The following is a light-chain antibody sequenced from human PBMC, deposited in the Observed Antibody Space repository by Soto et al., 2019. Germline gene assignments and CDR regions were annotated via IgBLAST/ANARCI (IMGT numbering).Light chain of an antibody. CDR1: QSVSSY. V-gene: IGKV3-20*01. CDR2: GAS. J-gene: IGKJ1*01. CDR3: QQRWT. Sequence: EVVLTQSPATLSVSPGEGVTLSCRASQSVSSYLAWYQQKPGQAPRLLIYGASSRATGIPDRFSGSGSGTDFTLTISRLEPEDFAVYYCQQRWTFGQGTKVDIK.